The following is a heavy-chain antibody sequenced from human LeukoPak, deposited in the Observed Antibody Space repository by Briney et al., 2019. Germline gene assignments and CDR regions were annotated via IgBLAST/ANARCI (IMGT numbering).Heavy chain of an antibody. CDR1: GFTFSSYE. V-gene: IGHV3-48*03. J-gene: IGHJ6*04. CDR3: AELGITMIGGV. Sequence: GGSLRLSCAASGFTFSSYERNWVRQAPGKGLEGVSYISSSGSTIYYADSVKGGFTISRDNANNSLYLQMNSLRAEDTAVYYCAELGITMIGGVWGKGTTVTISS. CDR2: ISSSGSTI. D-gene: IGHD3-10*02.